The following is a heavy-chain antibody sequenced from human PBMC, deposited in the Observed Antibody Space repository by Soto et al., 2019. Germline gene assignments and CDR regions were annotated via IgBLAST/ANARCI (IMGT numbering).Heavy chain of an antibody. CDR3: AHRRVRDSSGENFDS. J-gene: IGHJ4*02. D-gene: IGHD6-19*01. V-gene: IGHV2-5*02. Sequence: QITLKESGPTLVKPTQTLTLTCTFSGFSLNTNAVGVAWIRQPPGKALEWLALLYWDDDKRYSQSLKNRLTITTDTSKNHVVLTMTNMDPEDTATYYCAHRRVRDSSGENFDSWGQGTLVTGSS. CDR2: LYWDDDK. CDR1: GFSLNTNAVG.